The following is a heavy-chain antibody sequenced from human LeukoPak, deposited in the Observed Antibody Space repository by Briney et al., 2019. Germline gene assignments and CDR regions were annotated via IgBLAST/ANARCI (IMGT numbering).Heavy chain of an antibody. V-gene: IGHV3-7*04. CDR2: INQDGREK. CDR3: ARYASPLEGMDV. J-gene: IGHJ6*02. CDR1: QFTFSSYW. Sequence: GGSLRLSCTASQFTFSSYWVNWVRQAPGKGLEWVANINQDGREKNYVDSVKGRFTISRDNAKDSLYLQMNSLRAGDTAVYYCARYASPLEGMDVWGQGTTVTVSS.